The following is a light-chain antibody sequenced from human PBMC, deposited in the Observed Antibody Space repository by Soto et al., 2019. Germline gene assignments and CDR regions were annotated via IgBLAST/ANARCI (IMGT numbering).Light chain of an antibody. J-gene: IGLJ7*01. Sequence: QSALTQPASVSGSPGQSITISCTGTSSDVGSYNLVSWYQQHPGKAPKLMIYEGSKRPSGVSNRFSGSKSGNAASLTISGLQAEDEADYYCCPYAGSSTFLAVFGGGTQLTVL. CDR1: SSDVGSYNL. V-gene: IGLV2-23*03. CDR3: CPYAGSSTFLAV. CDR2: EGS.